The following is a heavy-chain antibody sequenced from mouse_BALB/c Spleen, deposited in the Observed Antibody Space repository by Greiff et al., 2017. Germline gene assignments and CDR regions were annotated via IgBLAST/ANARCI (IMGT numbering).Heavy chain of an antibody. D-gene: IGHD1-1*01. CDR1: GFSLTGYG. CDR3: ARDTPSLYYYGSSYGAMDY. CDR2: IWGDGST. Sequence: QVQLKESGPGLVAPSQSLSITCTVSGFSLTGYGVNWVRQPPGKGLEWLGMIWGDGSTDYNSALKSRLSISKDNSKSQVFLKMNSLQTDDTARYYCARDTPSLYYYGSSYGAMDYWGQGTSVTVSS. J-gene: IGHJ4*01. V-gene: IGHV2-6-7*01.